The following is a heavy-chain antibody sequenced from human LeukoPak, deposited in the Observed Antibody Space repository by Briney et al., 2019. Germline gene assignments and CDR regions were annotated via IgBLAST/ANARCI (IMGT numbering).Heavy chain of an antibody. CDR3: ARGGGNGIV. Sequence: GASVKISCKASGYTFTRDAMNWVRQAPGQGFEWMGWINTNTRNPTYAQGFTGRFVFSLDTSVSTAYLQISSLKAEDTAVYYCARGGGNGIVWGQGPTVTVSS. J-gene: IGHJ6*02. CDR1: GYTFTRDA. V-gene: IGHV7-4-1*02. CDR2: INTNTRNP. D-gene: IGHD2-15*01.